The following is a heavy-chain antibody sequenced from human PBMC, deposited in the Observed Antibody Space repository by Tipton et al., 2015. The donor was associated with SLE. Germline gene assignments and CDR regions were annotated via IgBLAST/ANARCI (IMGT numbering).Heavy chain of an antibody. D-gene: IGHD3-3*01. V-gene: IGHV4-38-2*02. CDR1: GYSIRNGYY. CDR3: ARHKIFQVVITQFDI. J-gene: IGHJ3*02. Sequence: TLSLTCNVSGYSIRNGYYWGWIRQAPGKGLEWTGTIHHSGITYYNPSLKSRVTISVDTSKNQFSLKLRSVIAADTAVYYCARHKIFQVVITQFDIWGPGTLVTVSS. CDR2: IHHSGIT.